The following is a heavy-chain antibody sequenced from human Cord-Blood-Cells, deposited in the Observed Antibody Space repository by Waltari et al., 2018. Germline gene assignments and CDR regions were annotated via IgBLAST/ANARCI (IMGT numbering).Heavy chain of an antibody. J-gene: IGHJ6*02. CDR2: ISSSSSYI. V-gene: IGHV3-21*01. CDR3: ARVVAARPWDYYYGMDV. Sequence: MNWVRQAPGKGLEWVSSISSSSSYIYYADSVKGRFTISRDNAKNSLYLQMNSLRAEDTAVYYCARVVAARPWDYYYGMDVWGQGTTVTVSS. D-gene: IGHD6-6*01.